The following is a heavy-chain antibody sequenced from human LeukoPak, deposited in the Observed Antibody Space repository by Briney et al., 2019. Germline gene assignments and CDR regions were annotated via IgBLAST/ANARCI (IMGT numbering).Heavy chain of an antibody. V-gene: IGHV3-21*01. Sequence: PGGSLRLSCAASGFTFSSYSMNWVRQAPGKGLEWVSSISSSSGYIYYADSVKGRFTISRDNAKNSLYLQMNSLRAEDTAVYYCARGGDSSGYDYYFDYWGQGTLVTVSS. D-gene: IGHD5-12*01. J-gene: IGHJ4*02. CDR2: ISSSSGYI. CDR3: ARGGDSSGYDYYFDY. CDR1: GFTFSSYS.